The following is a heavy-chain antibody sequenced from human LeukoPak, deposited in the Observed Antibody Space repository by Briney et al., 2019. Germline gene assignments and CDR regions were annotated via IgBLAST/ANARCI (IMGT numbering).Heavy chain of an antibody. J-gene: IGHJ4*02. V-gene: IGHV1-2*02. CDR2: INPHTGGT. Sequence: ASVKVSCRASGYTFTGYYMHWVRQAPGQGLEWMGCINPHTGGTKSAQKFQGRVTMTRDTSSSTAYMELSRLTSDDTAVYYCATDTSAYYLPNYWGQGTLVIVSS. D-gene: IGHD3-22*01. CDR3: ATDTSAYYLPNY. CDR1: GYTFTGYY.